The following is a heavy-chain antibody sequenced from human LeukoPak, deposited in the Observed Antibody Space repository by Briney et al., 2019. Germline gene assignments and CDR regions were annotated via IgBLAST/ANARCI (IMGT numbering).Heavy chain of an antibody. CDR1: GITFSNYA. D-gene: IGHD5-18*01. CDR2: ISGSAHKI. J-gene: IGHJ4*02. CDR3: AGRPTGYSSGYIH. V-gene: IGHV3-23*01. Sequence: GGSLRLSCVASGITFSNYAVSWVRQAPEKGLDWVSVISGSAHKIRYADSVKGRFTISRDNSENIVYSQMNNLRVEDTAVYYCAGRPTGYSSGYIHWGQGTLVTVSS.